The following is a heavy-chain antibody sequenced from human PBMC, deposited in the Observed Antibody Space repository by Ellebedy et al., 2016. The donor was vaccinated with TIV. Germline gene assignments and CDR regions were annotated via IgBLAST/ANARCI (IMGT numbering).Heavy chain of an antibody. V-gene: IGHV4-4*02. CDR2: IYHSGST. CDR1: GGSISSSNW. CDR3: ARGMYSSGWYNWFDP. Sequence: SETLSLXCAVSGGSISSSNWWSWVRQPPGKGLEWIGEIYHSGSTNYNPSLKSRVTISVDKSKNQFSLKLSSVTAADTAVYYCARGMYSSGWYNWFDPWGQGTLVTVSS. D-gene: IGHD6-19*01. J-gene: IGHJ5*02.